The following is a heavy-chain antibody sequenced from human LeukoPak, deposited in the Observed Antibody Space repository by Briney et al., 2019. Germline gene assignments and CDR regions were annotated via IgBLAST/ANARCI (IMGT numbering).Heavy chain of an antibody. CDR3: AKTGAVPIVYYFDY. CDR2: ISSSSSYI. V-gene: IGHV3-21*04. D-gene: IGHD1-14*01. CDR1: GFTFSSYS. J-gene: IGHJ4*02. Sequence: GGSLRLSCAASGFTFSSYSMNWVRQAPGKGLEWVSSISSSSSYIYYADSVKGRFTVSRDNSKNTLYLHMNSLRAEDTAVYYCAKTGAVPIVYYFDYWGQGTLVTVSS.